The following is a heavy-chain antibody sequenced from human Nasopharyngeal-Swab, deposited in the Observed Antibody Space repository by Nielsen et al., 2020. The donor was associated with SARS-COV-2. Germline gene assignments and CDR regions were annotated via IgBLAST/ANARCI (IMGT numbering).Heavy chain of an antibody. CDR3: TRAYYDSWSSYWFDV. CDR2: TRDKANSYTT. D-gene: IGHD3-3*01. CDR1: GFTFRDHY. V-gene: IGHV3-72*01. J-gene: IGHJ3*01. Sequence: GGSLSLSCAASGFTFRDHYMDWVRQAPGKGLAWVGRTRDKANSYTTEYAASVKGRFSISRDDSKNSLFLYMNSLKTEDTAVYYCTRAYYDSWSSYWFDVWGQGTMVTVSS.